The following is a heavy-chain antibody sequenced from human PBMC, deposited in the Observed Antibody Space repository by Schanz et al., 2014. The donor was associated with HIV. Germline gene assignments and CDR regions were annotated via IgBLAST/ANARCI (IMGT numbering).Heavy chain of an antibody. CDR2: ISSSGNTI. CDR3: ARDCHGGVYYGDYVCY. V-gene: IGHV3-11*04. D-gene: IGHD4-17*01. J-gene: IGHJ4*02. CDR1: GITFSDYY. Sequence: QVQLVESGGGLVKSGGSLRLSCAASGITFSDYYMSWIRQAPGKGLEWVAYISSSGNTINYADSVKGRFTISRDNSKNTLYLQMNSLRAEDTAVYYCARDCHGGVYYGDYVCYWGQGTLVTVSS.